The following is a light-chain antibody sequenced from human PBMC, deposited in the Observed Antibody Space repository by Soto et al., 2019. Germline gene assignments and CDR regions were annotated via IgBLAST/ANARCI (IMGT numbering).Light chain of an antibody. Sequence: QSVLTQPASVSGSPGQSITISCTGTSSDGGGYNYVSWYQQHPGKAPKLMIYEVSNRPSGVSDRFSGSRSGNTASLPISGLQAEDESDYYCISYTSSSTWVFGGGTQLTVL. CDR3: ISYTSSSTWV. CDR2: EVS. CDR1: SSDGGGYNY. V-gene: IGLV2-14*01. J-gene: IGLJ3*02.